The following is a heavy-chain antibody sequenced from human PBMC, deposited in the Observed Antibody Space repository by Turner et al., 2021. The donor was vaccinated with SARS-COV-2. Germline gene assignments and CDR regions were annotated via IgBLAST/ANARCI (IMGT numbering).Heavy chain of an antibody. V-gene: IGHV1-46*01. CDR1: GYTFSSYY. CDR3: ARDHCSSTSCYFDWFDP. J-gene: IGHJ5*02. CDR2: INPSGGST. D-gene: IGHD2-2*01. Sequence: QVQLVQSGAEVKKPGASVKVSCKASGYTFSSYYMHWVRQAPGQGLEWMGIINPSGGSTSYAQKFQGRVTMTRDTSTSTVYMELSSLRSEDTAVYYCARDHCSSTSCYFDWFDPWGQGTLVTVS.